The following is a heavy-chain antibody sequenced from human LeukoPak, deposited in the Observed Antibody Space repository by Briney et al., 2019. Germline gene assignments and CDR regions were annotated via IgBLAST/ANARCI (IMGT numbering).Heavy chain of an antibody. V-gene: IGHV3-66*01. CDR2: IYSGGST. CDR3: ARSYSNHLFGMDV. CDR1: GFTVSSYY. J-gene: IGHJ6*02. D-gene: IGHD4-11*01. Sequence: GGSLRLSCAASGFTVSSYYMTWVRQAPGKGLELVSVIYSGGSTYYADSVKGRVAISRDNSKNTVFLQMNSVRAEDTAVYYCARSYSNHLFGMDVWGQGTTVTVSS.